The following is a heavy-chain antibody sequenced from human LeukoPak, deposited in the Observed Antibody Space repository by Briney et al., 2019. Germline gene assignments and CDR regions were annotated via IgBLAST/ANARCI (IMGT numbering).Heavy chain of an antibody. CDR1: GYSISSGYY. V-gene: IGHV4-38-2*01. J-gene: IGHJ4*02. CDR3: ARLGCTNGVCRPFDY. Sequence: SETLSLTCAVSGYSISSGYYWGWIRQPPGKGLEGIGSIYHSGSTYYNPSLKSRVTISVDTSKNQFSLKLSSVTAADTAVYYCARLGCTNGVCRPFDYWGQGTLVTVSS. D-gene: IGHD2-8*01. CDR2: IYHSGST.